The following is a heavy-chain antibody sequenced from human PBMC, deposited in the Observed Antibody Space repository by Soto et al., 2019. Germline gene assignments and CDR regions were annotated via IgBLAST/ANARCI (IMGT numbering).Heavy chain of an antibody. CDR3: ARDSGDGSGAHVNHYLDY. CDR1: GFTFGYYW. CDR2: IKWDASEK. D-gene: IGHD3-10*01. Sequence: GGSLRLSCAASGFTFGYYWMIWVRQAPGKRLEWLATIKWDASEKKYVDSVKGRFTMSRDNAKNSVYLQMDSLRAEDTAVYYCARDSGDGSGAHVNHYLDYWCQGTLVTVSS. V-gene: IGHV3-7*01. J-gene: IGHJ4*01.